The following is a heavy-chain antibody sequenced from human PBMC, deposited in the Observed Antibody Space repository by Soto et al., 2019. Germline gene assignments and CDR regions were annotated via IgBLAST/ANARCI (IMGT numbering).Heavy chain of an antibody. CDR3: SRDRDGYTGNDADFDY. V-gene: IGHV3-49*03. CDR2: IRSKPYGGTI. Sequence: GGSLRLSCTASGFIFGDYAMSWFRQAPGKGLEWVGLIRSKPYGGTIEYAASVKGRFTISRDDSKSIAYLQMNSLKTEDTAVYYCSRDRDGYTGNDADFDYWGQGTLVTVSS. J-gene: IGHJ4*02. D-gene: IGHD5-12*01. CDR1: GFIFGDYA.